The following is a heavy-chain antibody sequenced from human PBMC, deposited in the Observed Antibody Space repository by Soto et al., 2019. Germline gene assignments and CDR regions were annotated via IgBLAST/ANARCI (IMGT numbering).Heavy chain of an antibody. J-gene: IGHJ4*02. CDR2: IKQDGSEK. V-gene: IGHV3-7*01. CDR1: GFTFSSYW. CDR3: ARPRGIFGVVIAAGFDY. Sequence: GGSLRLSCAASGFTFSSYWMSWVRQAPGKGLEWVANIKQDGSEKYYVDSVKGRFTISRDNAKNSLYLQMNSLRAEDTAVYYCARPRGIFGVVIAAGFDYWGQGTLVTVSS. D-gene: IGHD3-3*01.